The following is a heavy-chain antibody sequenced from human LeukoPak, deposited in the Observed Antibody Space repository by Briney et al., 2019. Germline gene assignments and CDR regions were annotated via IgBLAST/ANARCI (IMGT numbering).Heavy chain of an antibody. CDR1: GFTFSSIG. CDR2: IWYDGSNK. J-gene: IGHJ6*03. CDR3: AKDRGVYYYYYMDV. V-gene: IGHV3-30*02. Sequence: PGGSLRLSCAASGFTFSSIGMHWVRQAPGKGLEWVAFIWYDGSNKYYADSVKGRFTISRDYPKDTLYLEMNSLKTEDTAVYYCAKDRGVYYYYYMDVWGRGTTVTVSS. D-gene: IGHD3-10*01.